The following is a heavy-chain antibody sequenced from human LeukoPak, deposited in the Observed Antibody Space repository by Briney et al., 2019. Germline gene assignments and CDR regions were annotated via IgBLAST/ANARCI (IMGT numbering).Heavy chain of an antibody. J-gene: IGHJ4*02. D-gene: IGHD6-13*01. V-gene: IGHV4-59*01. Sequence: SETLSLTPTDPGGSIRNYWWSWIRQPPGKGLEWSGYVFDSGGTNYNPSLKSRVTISVDTSKKQFSLRLSSATAADTSVYYCARGYSRSWNYFEFWGLGTLVTVSS. CDR1: GGSIRNYW. CDR3: ARGYSRSWNYFEF. CDR2: VFDSGGT.